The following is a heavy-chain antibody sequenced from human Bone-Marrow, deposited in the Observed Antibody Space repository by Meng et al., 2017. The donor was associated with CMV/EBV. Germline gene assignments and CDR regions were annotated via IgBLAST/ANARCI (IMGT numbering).Heavy chain of an antibody. J-gene: IGHJ6*02. Sequence: LSLTCAASGFTFSSYWMTWVRQAPGKGLEWVANIKSDGSEEYYVDSVKGRFTISRDNAKNSLYLQMNSLRAEDTAVYYCARPQYSRTSGLDGMDVWGQGTTVTVSS. CDR2: IKSDGSEE. V-gene: IGHV3-7*01. D-gene: IGHD6-6*01. CDR3: ARPQYSRTSGLDGMDV. CDR1: GFTFSSYW.